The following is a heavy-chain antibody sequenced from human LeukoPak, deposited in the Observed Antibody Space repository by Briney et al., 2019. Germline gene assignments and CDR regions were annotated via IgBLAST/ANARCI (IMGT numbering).Heavy chain of an antibody. CDR3: ASQVVRGVIITGMDV. V-gene: IGHV1-3*01. J-gene: IGHJ6*02. CDR2: INAGNGNT. CDR1: GYTFTSYA. Sequence: ASVKVSCKASGYTFTSYAMHWVRQAPGQRLEWMGWINAGNGNTEYSQKFQGRVTITRDTSASTAYMELSSLRSEDTAVYYCASQVVRGVIITGMDVWGQGTTVTVSS. D-gene: IGHD3-10*01.